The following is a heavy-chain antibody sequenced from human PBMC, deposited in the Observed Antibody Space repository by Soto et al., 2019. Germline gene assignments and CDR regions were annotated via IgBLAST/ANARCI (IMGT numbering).Heavy chain of an antibody. J-gene: IGHJ6*03. D-gene: IGHD3-3*01. V-gene: IGHV3-15*01. Sequence: GWSLRLSCAASGFTFSNAWMSWVRQAPGKGLEWVGRIKSKTDGGTTDYAAPVKGRFTISRDDSKNTLYLQMNSLKTEDTAVYYCTTDGYDFWSGYPPDYYYYYMDVWGKGTTVTVSS. CDR2: IKSKTDGGTT. CDR3: TTDGYDFWSGYPPDYYYYYMDV. CDR1: GFTFSNAW.